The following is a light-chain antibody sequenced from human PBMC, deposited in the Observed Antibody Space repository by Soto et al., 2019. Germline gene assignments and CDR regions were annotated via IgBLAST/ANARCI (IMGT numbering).Light chain of an antibody. Sequence: DLQMTQSPSTLSASVGDRVTITCRASQSISNWLAWYQQKPGKAPKLLIFKASTLESGVPSRFSGSGSGTEFTLNISSLQPDDFATYHCQQYDTYPRTFGQGTMVDIK. J-gene: IGKJ1*01. V-gene: IGKV1-5*03. CDR1: QSISNW. CDR3: QQYDTYPRT. CDR2: KAS.